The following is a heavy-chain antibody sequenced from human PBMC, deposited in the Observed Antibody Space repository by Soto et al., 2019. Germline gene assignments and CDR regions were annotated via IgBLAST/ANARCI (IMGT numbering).Heavy chain of an antibody. V-gene: IGHV3-33*01. CDR1: GFTFSSYG. CDR2: IWYDGSNK. Sequence: QVQLVESGGGVVQPGRSLRLSCAASGFTFSSYGMHWVRQAPGKGLEWVAVIWYDGSNKYYADSVKGRFTISRDNSKNTLYLQMNSLRAEDTAVYYCARECDEPLYGDWGGMDVWGQGTTVTVSS. D-gene: IGHD4-17*01. J-gene: IGHJ6*02. CDR3: ARECDEPLYGDWGGMDV.